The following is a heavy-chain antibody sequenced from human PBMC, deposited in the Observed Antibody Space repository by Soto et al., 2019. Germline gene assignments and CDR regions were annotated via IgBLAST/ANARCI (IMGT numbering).Heavy chain of an antibody. CDR2: INPNTGGT. CDR1: GYTFTGYY. V-gene: IGHV1-2*02. Sequence: ASVKVSCTVSGYTFTGYYIYWVRLAPGEGLEWMAWINPNTGGTNYAQRFQCMVTLTRDTSISTAYMELSGLRSDDTAVYYCARELSLSAYVKWYYGMDVWGQGTTVTVSS. J-gene: IGHJ6*02. D-gene: IGHD1-26*01. CDR3: ARELSLSAYVKWYYGMDV.